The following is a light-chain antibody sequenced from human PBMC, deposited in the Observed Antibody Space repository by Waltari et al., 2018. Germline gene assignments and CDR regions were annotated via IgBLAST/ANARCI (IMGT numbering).Light chain of an antibody. CDR1: QSISSY. CDR2: AAS. CDR3: QQSYSTPS. V-gene: IGKV1-39*01. J-gene: IGKJ1*01. Sequence: DIQMTQSSSSLSASVGDRVTITCRASQSISSYLNWYQQKPGKAPKLLIYAASSLQSGVPSRFSGSGSGTDFTLTISSLQPEDFATYYCQQSYSTPSFGQGTKVEIK.